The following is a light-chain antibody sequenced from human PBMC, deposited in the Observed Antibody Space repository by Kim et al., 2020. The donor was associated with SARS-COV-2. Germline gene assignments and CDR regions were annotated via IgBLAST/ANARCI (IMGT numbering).Light chain of an antibody. Sequence: GQSAPISCGGISSDVGDYPYVSWYQQHPGKAPTLIIYEVRYRPSGVPDRFSGSKSGNTASLTVSGLQAEDEADYYCSSSAGSNNLVFGGGTRLTVL. CDR3: SSSAGSNNLV. CDR1: SSDVGDYPY. V-gene: IGLV2-8*01. CDR2: EVR. J-gene: IGLJ3*02.